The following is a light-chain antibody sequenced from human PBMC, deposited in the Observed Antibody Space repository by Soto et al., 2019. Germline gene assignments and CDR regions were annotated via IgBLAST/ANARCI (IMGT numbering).Light chain of an antibody. CDR2: DSS. J-gene: IGKJ3*01. V-gene: IGKV3-15*01. Sequence: VLTQSPATLSVSPGEGATLSCRASQSVGRSLAWYQQKPGQTPRLLMFDSSTRATGIPAKFSGSGSGTEFTLTISSLQSEDFAMFYCQQYDEWPLTFGPGTKVEI. CDR1: QSVGRS. CDR3: QQYDEWPLT.